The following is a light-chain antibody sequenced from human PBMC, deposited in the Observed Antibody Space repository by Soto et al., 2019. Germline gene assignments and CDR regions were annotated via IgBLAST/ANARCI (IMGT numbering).Light chain of an antibody. CDR1: QSISNY. CDR2: DAS. CDR3: QQYNTWPRT. Sequence: EIVLTQSPVTLSLSPGQGAALSCRASQSISNYLAWYQQKPGQAPRLLIYDASNRATGTPARFSGSGSGTDFTLTISRLEPEDFAVYYCQQYNTWPRTFGQGTKVDIK. J-gene: IGKJ1*01. V-gene: IGKV3-11*01.